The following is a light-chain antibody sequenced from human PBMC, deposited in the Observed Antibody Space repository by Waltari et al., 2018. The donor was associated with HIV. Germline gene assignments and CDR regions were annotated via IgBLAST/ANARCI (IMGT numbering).Light chain of an antibody. J-gene: IGKJ3*01. CDR2: AAS. V-gene: IGKV1-39*01. Sequence: DIQMTQSPSSLSASLGDRVVITCRASQTISVYLNWYQQKSGRAPKLLIYAASSLQDGVPSRVSGSGSGTDFTLTINSLQVEDFATYYCQQSYRGLTFGPGTNVDV. CDR1: QTISVY. CDR3: QQSYRGLT.